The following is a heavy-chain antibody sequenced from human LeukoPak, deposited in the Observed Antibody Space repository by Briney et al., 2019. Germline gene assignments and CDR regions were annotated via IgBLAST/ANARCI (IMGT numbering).Heavy chain of an antibody. CDR1: GGSFSGYY. Sequence: ETLSLTCAVYGGSFSGYYWSWIRQPPGKGLEWIGEINHSGSTNYNPSLKSRVTISVDTSKNQFSLKLSSVTAADTAVYYCARVGDYYGSGSYYVDYWGQGTLVTVSS. CDR3: ARVGDYYGSGSYYVDY. V-gene: IGHV4-34*01. J-gene: IGHJ4*02. D-gene: IGHD3-10*01. CDR2: INHSGST.